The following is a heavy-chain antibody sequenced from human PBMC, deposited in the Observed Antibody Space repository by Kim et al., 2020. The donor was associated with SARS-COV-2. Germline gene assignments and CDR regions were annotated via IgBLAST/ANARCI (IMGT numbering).Heavy chain of an antibody. J-gene: IGHJ4*02. CDR3: ARPSSRFGDYAL. V-gene: IGHV4-39*01. D-gene: IGHD3-10*01. Sequence: SETLSLTCTVSGGSISTAFYWGWIRQPPGKGLEWIGSFYYTGDTYYSPSLKGRVTIYVDTSKNQFSLDVNSVTAADTAMYYCARPSSRFGDYALWGQGTLVTVFS. CDR2: FYYTGDT. CDR1: GGSISTAFY.